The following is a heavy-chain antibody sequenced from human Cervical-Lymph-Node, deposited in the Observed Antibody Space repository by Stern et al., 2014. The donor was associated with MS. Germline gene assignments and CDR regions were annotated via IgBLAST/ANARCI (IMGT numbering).Heavy chain of an antibody. J-gene: IGHJ4*02. D-gene: IGHD3-22*01. CDR3: ARQTASYDSSHLDY. CDR2: INPDSGGT. V-gene: IGHV1-2*06. Sequence: QVQLVQSGADVKKPGASVNVSCKTSGYTFIDHYVHWVRQAPGQWLEWIGRINPDSGGTSYAQRFQGRVTMTRDTSISTAYMELSRLRSDDTAVYYCARQTASYDSSHLDYWGQGTLVTVSS. CDR1: GYTFIDHY.